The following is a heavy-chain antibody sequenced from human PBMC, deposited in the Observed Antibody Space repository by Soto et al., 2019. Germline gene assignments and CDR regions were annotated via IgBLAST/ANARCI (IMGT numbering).Heavy chain of an antibody. Sequence: GGSLRLSCAASGFTFSSYAMSWVRQAPGKGLEWVSAISGSGGSTYYADSVKGRFTISRDNSKNTLYLQMNSLRAEDTAVYYCAKDLVWEAAVAGTLGFDYWGQGTLVTVSS. V-gene: IGHV3-23*01. CDR3: AKDLVWEAAVAGTLGFDY. CDR1: GFTFSSYA. J-gene: IGHJ4*02. D-gene: IGHD6-19*01. CDR2: ISGSGGST.